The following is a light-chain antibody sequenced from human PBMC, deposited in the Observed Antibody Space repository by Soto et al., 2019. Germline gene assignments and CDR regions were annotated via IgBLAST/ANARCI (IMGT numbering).Light chain of an antibody. V-gene: IGLV2-14*01. Sequence: QSALTQPASVSGAPGQTITIACTGTSSDVGGYNYVSWYQQHPGKAPQLMIYEVSNRPSGVSNRFSGSTSGNTASLTISGLQAEEEADYYCSSYTSSSTHVVFGGGTKVTVL. CDR2: EVS. J-gene: IGLJ2*01. CDR1: SSDVGGYNY. CDR3: SSYTSSSTHVV.